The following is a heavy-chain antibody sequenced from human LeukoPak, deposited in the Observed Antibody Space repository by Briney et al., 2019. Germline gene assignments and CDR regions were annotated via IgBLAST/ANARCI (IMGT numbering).Heavy chain of an antibody. D-gene: IGHD2-15*01. CDR2: INPNSGGT. V-gene: IGHV1-8*01. J-gene: IGHJ4*02. CDR3: ATACSGGSCPLDY. Sequence: ASVKVSCKASGYTFTSYDINWVRQAPGQGLEWMGRINPNSGGTNYAQKFQGRVTMTEDTSTDTAYMELSSLRSEDTAVYYCATACSGGSCPLDYWGQGTLVTVSS. CDR1: GYTFTSYD.